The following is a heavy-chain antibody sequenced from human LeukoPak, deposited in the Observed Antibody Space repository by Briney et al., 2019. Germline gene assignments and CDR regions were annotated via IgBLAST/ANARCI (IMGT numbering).Heavy chain of an antibody. Sequence: PGGSLRLSCAASGFTFSSYWMHWVRQAPGKGLVWVSRINTDGSTTNYADSVKGRFTISRDNAKNTLYLQMNSLRAEDTAVYYCARPSVVGPIHWGQGTLVTVSS. CDR3: ARPSVVGPIH. CDR1: GFTFSSYW. V-gene: IGHV3-74*01. CDR2: INTDGSTT. J-gene: IGHJ4*02. D-gene: IGHD1-26*01.